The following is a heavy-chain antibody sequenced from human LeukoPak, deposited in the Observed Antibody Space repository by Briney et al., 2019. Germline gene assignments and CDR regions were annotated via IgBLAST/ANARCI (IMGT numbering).Heavy chain of an antibody. Sequence: SETLSLTCAVSGYSISSGYYWGWIRQPPGKGLEWIGISYHTGNTDYNPSLKSRVTVSVDTSKNQFSLTLSSVTAADTAVYYCARVAGGSSDYWGEGTLVTVSS. V-gene: IGHV4-38-2*01. CDR2: SYHTGNT. CDR3: ARVAGGSSDY. J-gene: IGHJ4*02. CDR1: GYSISSGYY. D-gene: IGHD2-15*01.